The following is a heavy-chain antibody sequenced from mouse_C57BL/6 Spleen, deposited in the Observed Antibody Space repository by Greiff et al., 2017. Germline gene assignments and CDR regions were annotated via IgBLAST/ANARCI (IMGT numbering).Heavy chain of an antibody. J-gene: IGHJ2*01. V-gene: IGHV1-80*01. D-gene: IGHD3-2*02. CDR1: GYAFSSYW. Sequence: QVQLQQSGAELVKPGASVKISCKASGYAFSSYWMNWVKQRPGKGLEWIGQIYPGDGDTNYNGKFKGKATLTADKSSSTAYMQLSSLTSEDSAVYFCARPAQATNFDYWGQGTTLTVSS. CDR2: IYPGDGDT. CDR3: ARPAQATNFDY.